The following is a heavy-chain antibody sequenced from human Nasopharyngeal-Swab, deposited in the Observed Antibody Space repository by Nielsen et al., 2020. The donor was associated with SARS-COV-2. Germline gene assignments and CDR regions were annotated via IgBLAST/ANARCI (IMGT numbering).Heavy chain of an antibody. V-gene: IGHV4-39*01. CDR3: ARTHNWIDL. CDR2: VYYGLAI. Sequence: WIRQPPGKGLEWIGSVYYGLAIQYSPSLKSRATISIDTSKNQLSLEVTSVTVADTAVYYCARTHNWIDLWGQGTLVTVSS. J-gene: IGHJ5*02.